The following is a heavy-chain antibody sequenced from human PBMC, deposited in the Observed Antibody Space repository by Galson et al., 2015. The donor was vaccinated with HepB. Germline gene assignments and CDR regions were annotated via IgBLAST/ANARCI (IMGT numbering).Heavy chain of an antibody. D-gene: IGHD5-12*01. Sequence: SLRLSCATSGFTFGDYALTWFRQAPGKGLEWVGFIRGQPFGGTTEYAASVKGRFTISRDDSKSIAYLQMNSLKFEDTAVYYYSRDSNGYDAYWGQGTLVIVSS. CDR1: GFTFGDYA. CDR2: IRGQPFGGTT. V-gene: IGHV3-49*03. CDR3: SRDSNGYDAY. J-gene: IGHJ4*02.